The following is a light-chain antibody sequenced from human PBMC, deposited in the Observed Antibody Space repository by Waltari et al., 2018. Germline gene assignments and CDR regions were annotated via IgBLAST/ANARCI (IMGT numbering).Light chain of an antibody. CDR3: QSYDSSLSGSI. Sequence: QSVLTQPPSVSGAPGQRVTISCTGSSSNIGAGYDVHWYQKLPGTAPKLLISGNTNRPSGVPDRFAVSKSGTSASLAITGLQAEDEADYYCQSYDSSLSGSIFGGGTKVTVL. V-gene: IGLV1-40*01. J-gene: IGLJ2*01. CDR2: GNT. CDR1: SSNIGAGYD.